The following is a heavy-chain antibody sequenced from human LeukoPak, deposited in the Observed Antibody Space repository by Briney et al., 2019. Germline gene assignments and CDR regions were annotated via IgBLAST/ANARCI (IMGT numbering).Heavy chain of an antibody. CDR1: GFTFSSYW. J-gene: IGHJ6*03. D-gene: IGHD6-13*01. CDR2: IKQDGSEK. CDR3: ARIYSSSWYYYYYYMDV. Sequence: PGGSLRLSCAASGFTFSSYWMSWVRQAPGKGLEWEANIKQDGSEKYYVDSVKGRFTISRDNAKNSLYLQMNSLRAEDTAVYYCARIYSSSWYYYYYYMDVWGKGTTVTVSS. V-gene: IGHV3-7*01.